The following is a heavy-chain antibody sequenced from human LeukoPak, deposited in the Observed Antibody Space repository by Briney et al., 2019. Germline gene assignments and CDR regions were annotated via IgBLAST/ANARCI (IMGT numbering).Heavy chain of an antibody. CDR2: IMPLFGTA. D-gene: IGHD3-9*01. CDR1: GGTFNNSA. CDR3: ARPNRLTGYYPFDP. J-gene: IGHJ5*02. V-gene: IGHV1-69*05. Sequence: GASVKVSCKTSGGTFNNSAISWVRQAPGQGLEWLGGIMPLFGTAGYAQKFQGRVTITKDESTRTVYLELTSLTSDDTAVYYCARPNRLTGYYPFDPWGQGTLVTVSS.